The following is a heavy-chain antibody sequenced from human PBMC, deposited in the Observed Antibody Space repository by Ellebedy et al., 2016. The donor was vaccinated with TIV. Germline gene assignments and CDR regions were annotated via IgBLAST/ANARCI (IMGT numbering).Heavy chain of an antibody. Sequence: GESLKISCAASGFTFSSAAMSWVRQAPGKGLEWVSGISGSGGSTYYADSVKGRFTISRENSKNTLYLQMNSLRAEDTAVYYCAKGSRLTGEFDYWGQGTLVTVSS. V-gene: IGHV3-23*01. CDR3: AKGSRLTGEFDY. CDR2: ISGSGGST. D-gene: IGHD1-20*01. CDR1: GFTFSSAA. J-gene: IGHJ4*02.